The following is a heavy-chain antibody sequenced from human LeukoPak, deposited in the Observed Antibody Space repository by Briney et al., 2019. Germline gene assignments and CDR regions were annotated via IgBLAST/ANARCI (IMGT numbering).Heavy chain of an antibody. D-gene: IGHD3-22*01. CDR1: GGSFCGYY. CDR3: ATRRAHDSSGYYGA. V-gene: IGHV4-34*01. J-gene: IGHJ5*02. CDR2: INHSGST. Sequence: PSETLSLTCAVYGGSFCGYYWSWIRQPPGKGLEWIGEINHSGSTNYNPSLKSRVTISVDTSKNQFSLKLSSVTAADTAVYYCATRRAHDSSGYYGAWGQGTLVTVSS.